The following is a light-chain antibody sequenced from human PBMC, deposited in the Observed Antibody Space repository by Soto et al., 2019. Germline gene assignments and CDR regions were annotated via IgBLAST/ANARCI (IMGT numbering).Light chain of an antibody. CDR3: RHYNNWPPET. CDR2: DAS. J-gene: IGKJ1*01. CDR1: QSVSSR. Sequence: EIVMTQSPATLSVSPGERATIPCRASQSVSSRLAWYQQQRGQAPRLLIYDASTRATGIPARFSGSGSGTEFNLTISSLQSEDFAIYYCRHYNNWPPETFGQGTKVDIK. V-gene: IGKV3-15*01.